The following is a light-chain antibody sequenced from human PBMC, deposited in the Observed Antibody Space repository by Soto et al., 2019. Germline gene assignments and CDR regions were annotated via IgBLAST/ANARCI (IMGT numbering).Light chain of an antibody. CDR3: SSYTSTSTLV. CDR1: SSDVGSYNY. J-gene: IGLJ1*01. CDR2: GVT. Sequence: QSALTQPASVSGSPGQSITISCTGTSSDVGSYNYVSWYQQHPGKVPKLMIYGVTNRPAGVSNRFSGSKSGNTASLTISGLQAEDDADYYCSSYTSTSTLVFGTGTKVTVL. V-gene: IGLV2-14*01.